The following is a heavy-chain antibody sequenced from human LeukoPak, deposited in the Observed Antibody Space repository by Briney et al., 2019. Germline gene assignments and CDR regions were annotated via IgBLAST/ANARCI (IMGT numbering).Heavy chain of an antibody. V-gene: IGHV4-34*01. CDR2: NNHSGST. CDR1: GGSFSGYY. Sequence: SETLSLTCAVYGGSFSGYYWSWIRQPPGKGLEWIGENNHSGSTNYNPSLKSRVTISVDTSKNQFSLKLSSVTAADTAVYYCAMGLEVFDYWGQGTLVTVSS. D-gene: IGHD3/OR15-3a*01. CDR3: AMGLEVFDY. J-gene: IGHJ4*02.